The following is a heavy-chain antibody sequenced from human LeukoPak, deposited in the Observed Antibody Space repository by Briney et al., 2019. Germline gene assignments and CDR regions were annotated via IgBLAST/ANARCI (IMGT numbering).Heavy chain of an antibody. D-gene: IGHD2-15*01. CDR3: ARGVSVVVAATPYYYYYMDV. CDR1: GYTFTGYY. Sequence: ASVKVSCKASGYTFTGYYMHWVRQAPGQGLEWMGWINPNSGGTNYAQKFQGRVTMTRDTSISTAYMELSRLRSDDTAVYYCARGVSVVVAATPYYYYYMDVWGKGTTVTVSS. CDR2: INPNSGGT. V-gene: IGHV1-2*02. J-gene: IGHJ6*03.